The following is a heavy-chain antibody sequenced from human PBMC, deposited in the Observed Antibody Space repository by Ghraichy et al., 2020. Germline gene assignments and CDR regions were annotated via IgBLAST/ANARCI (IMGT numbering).Heavy chain of an antibody. CDR3: ARDGPQAVANTRRDAFDI. D-gene: IGHD6-19*01. V-gene: IGHV3-30-3*01. Sequence: GGSLRLSCAASGFRISTYAMHWVRQAPGKGLEWVAVISFDGSSKYNADAVKGRFTISRDSSKNTLYLQMNSLRTDDTAVYYCARDGPQAVANTRRDAFDIWGQGTVITVSS. CDR1: GFRISTYA. CDR2: ISFDGSSK. J-gene: IGHJ3*02.